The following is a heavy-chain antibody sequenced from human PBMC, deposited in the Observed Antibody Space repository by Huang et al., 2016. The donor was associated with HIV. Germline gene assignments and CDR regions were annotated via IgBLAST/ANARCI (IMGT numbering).Heavy chain of an antibody. CDR3: ARAKDTWDAYDI. Sequence: QVQLVESGGGVVQPGRSLRLSCAASGFPFNNHAMHWVRQAPGKWLDWVEVISKDGSNNYYADSVKGRFTISRDSSKSTLFLHMTSLRTEDTAVYYCARAKDTWDAYDIWGQGTMVIVSS. V-gene: IGHV3-30-3*01. CDR2: ISKDGSNN. J-gene: IGHJ3*02. CDR1: GFPFNNHA. D-gene: IGHD5-18*01.